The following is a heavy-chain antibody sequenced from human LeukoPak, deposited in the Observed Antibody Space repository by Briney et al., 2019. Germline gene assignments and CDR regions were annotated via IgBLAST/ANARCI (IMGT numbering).Heavy chain of an antibody. D-gene: IGHD3-10*01. CDR1: EFSLGAYA. V-gene: IGHV3-48*01. CDR3: TRGVGRRGGTFDF. Sequence: GGSLRLSCAASEFSLGAYAMNWVRQAPGKGLELVSYISASSSATYYAESVKGRFTISRDNGQNSLYLQMNSLTAGDTAVYYCTRGVGRRGGTFDFWGQGALVTVSS. J-gene: IGHJ4*02. CDR2: ISASSSAT.